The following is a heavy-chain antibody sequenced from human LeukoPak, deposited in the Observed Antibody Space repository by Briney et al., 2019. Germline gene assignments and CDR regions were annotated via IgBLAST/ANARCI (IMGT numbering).Heavy chain of an antibody. V-gene: IGHV5-51*01. CDR2: IYPVDSDT. Sequence: KGGESLRISCKGSGFSFTTYWVGWVRQMPGKGLEWMGIIYPVDSDTRYSPSFQGQVTISADKSISTAYLQWSSLKASDTAMYYCARRGWYSSSQTPSFDPWGQGTLVTVSS. CDR3: ARRGWYSSSQTPSFDP. J-gene: IGHJ5*02. D-gene: IGHD6-13*01. CDR1: GFSFTTYW.